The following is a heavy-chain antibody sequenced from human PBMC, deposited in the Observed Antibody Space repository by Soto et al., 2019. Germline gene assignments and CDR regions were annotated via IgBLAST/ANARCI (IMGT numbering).Heavy chain of an antibody. CDR1: GFTFSSNW. CDR2: INSDGSST. J-gene: IGHJ4*02. CDR3: VRGAGVVPAAPFDY. Sequence: EVQLVESGGGLVQPGGSLRLSCAASGFTFSSNWMHWVRQAPGKGLVWVSRINSDGSSTTYADAVKGRFTISRDSAKNTLYWQMISLRAEDTAVYYAVRGAGVVPAAPFDYWGQVTLLTVSS. V-gene: IGHV3-74*01. D-gene: IGHD2-15*01.